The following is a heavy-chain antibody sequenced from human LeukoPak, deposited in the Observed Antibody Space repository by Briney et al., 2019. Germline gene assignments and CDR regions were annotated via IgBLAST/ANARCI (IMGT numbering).Heavy chain of an antibody. D-gene: IGHD1-26*01. J-gene: IGHJ2*01. CDR2: INPKSGDT. CDR3: ARNSVMGSTDYWYFDL. V-gene: IGHV1-2*02. Sequence: GASVKVSCKASGYTFTANYIHWVRQAPGQGLEWMGWINPKSGDTNHAQRFQGRVTMTRDTSISTAYMELRSDDTAVYYCARNSVMGSTDYWYFDLWGRGTLVTVSS. CDR1: GYTFTANY.